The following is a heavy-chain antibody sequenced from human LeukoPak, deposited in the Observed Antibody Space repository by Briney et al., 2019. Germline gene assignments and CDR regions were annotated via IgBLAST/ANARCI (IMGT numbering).Heavy chain of an antibody. V-gene: IGHV1-8*03. CDR2: MNPNSGNT. J-gene: IGHJ5*02. Sequence: ASVKVSCKASGYTFTSYDINWVRHATGQGREWMGWMNPNSGNTGYTQKLQGRVTITRNTSISTAYMELSSLRSEDTAVYYCAREVDCSSTSCYRGNWFDPWGQGTLVTVSS. D-gene: IGHD2-2*02. CDR3: AREVDCSSTSCYRGNWFDP. CDR1: GYTFTSYD.